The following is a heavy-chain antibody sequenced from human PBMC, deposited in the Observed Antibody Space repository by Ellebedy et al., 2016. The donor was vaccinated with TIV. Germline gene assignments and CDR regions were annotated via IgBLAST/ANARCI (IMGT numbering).Heavy chain of an antibody. Sequence: GESLKISXAASGFTFSSYGMHWVRQAPGKGLEWVAVISYDGSNKYYADSVKGRFTISRDNSKNTLYLQMNSLRAEDTAVYYCARGRDPYSISDWFDPWGQGTLVTVSS. V-gene: IGHV3-30*03. CDR2: ISYDGSNK. D-gene: IGHD2-21*01. J-gene: IGHJ5*02. CDR3: ARGRDPYSISDWFDP. CDR1: GFTFSSYG.